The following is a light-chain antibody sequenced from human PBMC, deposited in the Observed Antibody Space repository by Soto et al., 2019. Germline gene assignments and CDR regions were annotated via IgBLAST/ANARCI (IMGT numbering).Light chain of an antibody. J-gene: IGKJ1*01. CDR2: KAT. CDR1: QSVQTW. V-gene: IGKV1-5*03. CDR3: QQYNNYFT. Sequence: DIQLTQSPSTLSASVGVRFTITCRASQSVQTWLAWFQQKPGKAPXXLIYKATTLETGVPSRFSGSGSETEFTLTISDMKPDDLGTYYCQQYNNYFTFGQGTKVDIK.